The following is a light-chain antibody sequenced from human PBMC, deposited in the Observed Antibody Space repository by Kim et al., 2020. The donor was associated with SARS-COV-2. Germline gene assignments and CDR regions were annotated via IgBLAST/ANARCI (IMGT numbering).Light chain of an antibody. J-gene: IGLJ2*01. V-gene: IGLV2-14*03. CDR3: SSYVVRNRRVV. CDR1: NSDIGAYNF. Sequence: QSDLTQPASLSGSPGQSITISCTGTNSDIGAYNFVSWYQQHPANAPKLMIYNVTDRPSGVSNRFSGSKSGNTTSLTISGLQAEDEAHYYCSSYVVRNRRVVFGGGTQLAVL. CDR2: NVT.